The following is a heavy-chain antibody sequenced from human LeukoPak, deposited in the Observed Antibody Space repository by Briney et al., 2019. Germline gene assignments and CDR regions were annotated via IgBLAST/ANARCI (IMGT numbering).Heavy chain of an antibody. J-gene: IGHJ4*02. CDR3: AREGTYGVFDY. D-gene: IGHD3-10*01. CDR2: IYTSGST. Sequence: SETLSLTCTVSGGSVRSSSYYWSWIRQPAGKGLEWIGRIYTSGSTNYNPSLKSRVTMSVDTSKNQFSLKLSSVTAADTAVYYCAREGTYGVFDYWGQGTLVTVSS. V-gene: IGHV4-61*02. CDR1: GGSVRSSSYY.